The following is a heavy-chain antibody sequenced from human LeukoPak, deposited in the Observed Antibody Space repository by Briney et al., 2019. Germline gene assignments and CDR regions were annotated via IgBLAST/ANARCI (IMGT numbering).Heavy chain of an antibody. J-gene: IGHJ4*02. CDR3: ARGGYDSSGAFDY. CDR2: INWNGGST. D-gene: IGHD3-22*01. CDR1: GFTFDDYG. Sequence: LGGSLRLSCAASGFTFDDYGMSWVRQAQGKGLEWVSGINWNGGSTGYADSVKGRFTISRDNAKNSLYLQMNSLRAEDTALYYCARGGYDSSGAFDYWGQGTLVTVSS. V-gene: IGHV3-20*04.